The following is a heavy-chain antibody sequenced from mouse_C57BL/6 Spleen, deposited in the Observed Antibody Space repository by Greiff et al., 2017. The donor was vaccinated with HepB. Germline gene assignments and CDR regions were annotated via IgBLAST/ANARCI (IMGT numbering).Heavy chain of an antibody. V-gene: IGHV1-64*01. CDR1: GYTFTSYW. J-gene: IGHJ4*01. D-gene: IGHD1-1*01. CDR3: ARSTYYYGSSNYYAMDY. CDR2: IHPNSGST. Sequence: QVQLQQPGAELVKPGASVKLSCKASGYTFTSYWMHWVKQRPGQGLEWIGMIHPNSGSTNYNEKFKSKATLTVDQSSSTAYMQLSSLTSDDSAVYYCARSTYYYGSSNYYAMDYWGQGTSVTVSS.